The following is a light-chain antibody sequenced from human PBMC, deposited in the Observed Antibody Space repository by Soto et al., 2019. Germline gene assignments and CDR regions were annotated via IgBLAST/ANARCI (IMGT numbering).Light chain of an antibody. J-gene: IGKJ1*01. CDR2: DAS. CDR1: QSVSSY. V-gene: IGKV3-11*01. Sequence: EIVLTQSPATLSLSPGERATLSCRASQSVSSYLAWYQQKPGQAPRLLIYDASNRATGIPARFSGSGSGTDFTLTISSLEPEDFAVYYCQQRSNWWTFGQGTKVDNQ. CDR3: QQRSNWWT.